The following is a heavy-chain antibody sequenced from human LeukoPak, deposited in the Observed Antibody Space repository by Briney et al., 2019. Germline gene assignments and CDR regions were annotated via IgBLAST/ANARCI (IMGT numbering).Heavy chain of an antibody. CDR1: GGSISSYF. D-gene: IGHD1-1*01. CDR3: ARATGIGYYYYYMDV. J-gene: IGHJ6*03. Sequence: SETLSLTCTVSGGSISSYFWSWIRQPAGKGLEWIGRIYTSGSTNYNPSLKSRVTISVDTSKNQFSLKLSSVTAADTAVYYCARATGIGYYYYYMDVWGKGTTVTVSS. CDR2: IYTSGST. V-gene: IGHV4-4*07.